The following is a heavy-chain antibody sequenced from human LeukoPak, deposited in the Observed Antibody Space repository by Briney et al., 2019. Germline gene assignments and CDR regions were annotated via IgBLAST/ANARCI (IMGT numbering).Heavy chain of an antibody. V-gene: IGHV3-23*01. D-gene: IGHD6-13*01. CDR3: AKDPGIAEYFDY. CDR2: TRGSGGST. J-gene: IGHJ4*02. CDR1: ALTLTSYA. Sequence: GGSGTLAWAPSALTLTSYAMGWARHAPGGGLEWVSATRGSGGSTYYADSVKGRFTISRDNSKNTLYLQINSQRAEDTAVYYCAKDPGIAEYFDYWGQGTLLTVSS.